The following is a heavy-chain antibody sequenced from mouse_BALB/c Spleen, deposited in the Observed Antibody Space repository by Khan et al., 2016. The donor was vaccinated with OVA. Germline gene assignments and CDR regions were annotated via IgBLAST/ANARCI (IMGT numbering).Heavy chain of an antibody. Sequence: QVQLKESGAELVRPGTSVKLSCKTSGYIFTSYWIHWVKQRSGQGLEWIARVYPGTDNTYYNENFKDKATLTADKSSTTVYLQLSSLKSEDSAVVFCAREEALYYFDYWGQGTTLTVSS. V-gene: IGHV1-76*01. CDR1: GYIFTSYW. J-gene: IGHJ2*01. CDR2: VYPGTDNT. D-gene: IGHD3-2*02. CDR3: AREEALYYFDY.